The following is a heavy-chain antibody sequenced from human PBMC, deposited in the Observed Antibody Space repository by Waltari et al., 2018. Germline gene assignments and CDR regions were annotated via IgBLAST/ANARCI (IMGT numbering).Heavy chain of an antibody. Sequence: QVQLQESGPGLVKPSETLSLTCAVSGYSISSGYYWGWIRQPPGEGLEWIGSIYHSGTPFSTPSLKGRVTISVDTSQTQFSLRRSSVTATDTAVYFCARPSELGINYWGQGTLVTVSS. J-gene: IGHJ4*02. CDR1: GYSISSGYY. CDR2: IYHSGTP. V-gene: IGHV4-38-2*01. D-gene: IGHD7-27*01. CDR3: ARPSELGINY.